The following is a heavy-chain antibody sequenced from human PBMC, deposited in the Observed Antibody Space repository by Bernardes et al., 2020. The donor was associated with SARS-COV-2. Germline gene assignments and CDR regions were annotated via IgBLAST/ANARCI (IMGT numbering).Heavy chain of an antibody. J-gene: IGHJ4*02. V-gene: IGHV4-34*01. Sequence: SETLSLTCAEYGGSFSGYFWTWIRQPPGKGLEWIGEITQSGSANYRPSLKSRVTISVDPSKKQFSLTLTSVSAADTAVYYCPGGSGWGFRWGQGTLVTVSS. CDR1: GGSFSGYF. D-gene: IGHD6-19*01. CDR3: PGGSGWGFR. CDR2: ITQSGSA.